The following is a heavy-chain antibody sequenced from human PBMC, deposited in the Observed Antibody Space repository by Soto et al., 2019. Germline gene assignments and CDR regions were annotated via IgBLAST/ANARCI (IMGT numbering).Heavy chain of an antibody. CDR2: INPSGGST. CDR3: AREATGTSQYYFDY. D-gene: IGHD1-1*01. V-gene: IGHV1-46*01. Sequence: ASVKVSCKASGYTFTSYYMHWVRQAPGQGLEWMGIINPSGGSTSYAQKFQGRVTMTTDTSTSTAYMELRSLRSDDTAVYYCAREATGTSQYYFDYWGQGTLVTVSS. CDR1: GYTFTSYY. J-gene: IGHJ4*02.